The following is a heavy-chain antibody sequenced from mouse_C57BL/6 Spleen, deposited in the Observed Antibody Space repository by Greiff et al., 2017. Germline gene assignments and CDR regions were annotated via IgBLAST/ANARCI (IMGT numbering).Heavy chain of an antibody. D-gene: IGHD1-1*01. V-gene: IGHV1-72*01. CDR1: GYTFTSYW. CDR2: IDPNSGGT. Sequence: QVQLKQPGAELVKPGASVKLSCKASGYTFTSYWMHWVKQRPGRGLEWIGRIDPNSGGTKYNEKFKSKATLTVDKPSSTAYMQLSSLTSEDSAVYYCAREGDYYGSSYAYFDVWGTGTTVTVSS. J-gene: IGHJ1*03. CDR3: AREGDYYGSSYAYFDV.